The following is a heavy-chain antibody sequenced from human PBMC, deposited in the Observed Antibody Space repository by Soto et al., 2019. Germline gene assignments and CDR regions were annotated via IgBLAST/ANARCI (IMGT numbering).Heavy chain of an antibody. D-gene: IGHD3-3*02. V-gene: IGHV1-18*01. Sequence: QVQLVQSGAEVKKPGASVKVSCKASGYTFTSYGISWVRQAPGQGLEWMGWISAYNGNTNYAQKLQGRVTMTTDTSTSTAYMELRSLRADDTAVYYFARDRGYLHVRLPFDYWGQGTLVTVSS. CDR1: GYTFTSYG. CDR2: ISAYNGNT. J-gene: IGHJ4*02. CDR3: ARDRGYLHVRLPFDY.